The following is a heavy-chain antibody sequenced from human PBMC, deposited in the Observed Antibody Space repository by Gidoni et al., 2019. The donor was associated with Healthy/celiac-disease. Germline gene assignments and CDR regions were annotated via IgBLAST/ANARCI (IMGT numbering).Heavy chain of an antibody. CDR1: GGSISSGDYY. J-gene: IGHJ5*02. V-gene: IGHV4-30-4*01. CDR3: ARVLDIVVVPAGGLGWFDP. D-gene: IGHD2-2*03. CDR2: IYYSGST. Sequence: QVPLQASGPGLVKPSQTLSLTCTVSGGSISSGDYYWSWIRQPPGKGLEWIGYIYYSGSTYYNPSLKSRVTIAVDTAKYQFSLKLSSVTAADTAVYYCARVLDIVVVPAGGLGWFDPWGQGTLVTVSS.